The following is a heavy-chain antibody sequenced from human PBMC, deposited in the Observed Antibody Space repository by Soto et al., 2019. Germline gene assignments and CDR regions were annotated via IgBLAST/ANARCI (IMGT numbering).Heavy chain of an antibody. D-gene: IGHD6-13*01. J-gene: IGHJ5*02. Sequence: GGSLRLSCAASGFTFSSYGMHWVRQAPGKGLEWVAVIWYDGSNKYYADSVKGRFTISRDNSKNTLYLQMNSLRAEDTAVYYCASDSSSWYDNWFDPWGQGTLVTVSS. CDR3: ASDSSSWYDNWFDP. CDR2: IWYDGSNK. V-gene: IGHV3-33*01. CDR1: GFTFSSYG.